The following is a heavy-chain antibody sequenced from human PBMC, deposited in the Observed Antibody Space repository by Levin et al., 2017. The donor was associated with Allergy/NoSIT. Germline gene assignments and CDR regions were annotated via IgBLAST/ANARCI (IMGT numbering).Heavy chain of an antibody. Sequence: PGGSLRLSCAASGFTFSSYWMSWVRQAPGKGLEWVASIKQDGSGEYYVDSVKGRFTISRDNAKNSLYLQMNSLRAEDTAVYYCARDQGYNYGSYFDYWGQGTLVTVSS. V-gene: IGHV3-7*01. J-gene: IGHJ4*02. CDR1: GFTFSSYW. CDR2: IKQDGSGE. D-gene: IGHD5-18*01. CDR3: ARDQGYNYGSYFDY.